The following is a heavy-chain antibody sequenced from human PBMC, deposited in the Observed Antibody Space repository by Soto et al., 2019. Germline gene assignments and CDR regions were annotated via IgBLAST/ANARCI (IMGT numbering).Heavy chain of an antibody. CDR3: AHLNSGRYYFDS. J-gene: IGHJ4*02. CDR2: IYWDDDK. D-gene: IGHD1-26*01. CDR1: GFYLSTSGVG. Sequence: QIILKESGPTLVKPTQTLTLTCTFSGFYLSTSGVGVGWIRQPPGKALEWLALIYWDDDKRYSPSLRSRLTIXKXXSKHQVVLTMTNMDPVDTATYYCAHLNSGRYYFDSWGQGTLVTVSS. V-gene: IGHV2-5*02.